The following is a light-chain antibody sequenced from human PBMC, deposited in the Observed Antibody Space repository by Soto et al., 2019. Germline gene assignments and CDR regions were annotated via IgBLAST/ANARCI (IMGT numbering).Light chain of an antibody. CDR1: QAVNSW. CDR3: QQSNNHPIS. J-gene: IGKJ5*01. Sequence: DNQLTQSPSSISASVGDRVTITCRASQAVNSWLGWFQQKPGMAPKLVIYDVSSLQSGVPSRFSGSGSGTEFTLTISSLQPEDFATYYCQQSNNHPISFGQGTRLENK. V-gene: IGKV1-12*01. CDR2: DVS.